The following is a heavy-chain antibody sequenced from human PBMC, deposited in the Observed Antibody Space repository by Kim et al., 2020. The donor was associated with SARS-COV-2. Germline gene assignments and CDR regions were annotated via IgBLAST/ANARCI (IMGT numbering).Heavy chain of an antibody. CDR2: RT. Sequence: RTNSNPSLKSRVTISVDTSKNQFSLKLSSVTAADTAVYYCARSGATSLDYWGQGTLVTVSS. V-gene: IGHV4-34*01. D-gene: IGHD5-12*01. J-gene: IGHJ4*02. CDR3: ARSGATSLDY.